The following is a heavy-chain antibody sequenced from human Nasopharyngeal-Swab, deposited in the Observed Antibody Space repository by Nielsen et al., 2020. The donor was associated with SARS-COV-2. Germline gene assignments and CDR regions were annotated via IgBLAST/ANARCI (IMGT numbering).Heavy chain of an antibody. CDR3: ASDSSGYLFNYGMDV. J-gene: IGHJ6*02. D-gene: IGHD3-22*01. V-gene: IGHV4-61*02. CDR1: GGSISSGSYY. Sequence: LRLSCTVSGGSISSGSYYWSWIRQPAGKGLEWIGRIYTSGSTNYNPSLKSRVTISVDTSKNQFSLKLSSVTAADTAVYYCASDSSGYLFNYGMDVWGQGTTVTVSS. CDR2: IYTSGST.